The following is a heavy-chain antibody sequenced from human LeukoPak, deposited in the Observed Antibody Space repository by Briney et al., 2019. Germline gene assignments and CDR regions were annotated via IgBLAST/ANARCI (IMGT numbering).Heavy chain of an antibody. CDR3: ARDSSPYDSSGYWDAFDI. Sequence: GGSLRLSCATSGFTFSSYWMTWVRQAPGKGLEWVANIKQDGSEKYYVDSVKGRFTISRDNAKNSLYLQMNSLRAEDTAVYLCARDSSPYDSSGYWDAFDIWGQGTMVTASS. V-gene: IGHV3-7*01. CDR2: IKQDGSEK. D-gene: IGHD3-22*01. J-gene: IGHJ3*02. CDR1: GFTFSSYW.